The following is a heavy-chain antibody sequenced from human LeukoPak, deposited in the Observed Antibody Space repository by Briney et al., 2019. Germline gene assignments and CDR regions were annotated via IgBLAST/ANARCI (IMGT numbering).Heavy chain of an antibody. V-gene: IGHV3-23*01. J-gene: IGHJ4*02. CDR1: GFTFSSYA. CDR2: ISGSGVST. CDR3: ARAKNYYDGSGLFDY. D-gene: IGHD3-22*01. Sequence: QAGGSLRLSCAAFGFTFSSYAMSWVRQAPGKGLEWVSAISGSGVSTYYADSVKGRFTISRDNSKNTLYLQMNSLRAEDTAMYYCARAKNYYDGSGLFDYWGRGTLVTVSS.